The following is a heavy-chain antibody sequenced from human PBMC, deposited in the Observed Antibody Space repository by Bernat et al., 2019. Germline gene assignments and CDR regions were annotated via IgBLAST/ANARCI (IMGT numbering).Heavy chain of an antibody. CDR3: AKARQLESDY. CDR1: GFTVSSNY. D-gene: IGHD6-6*01. V-gene: IGHV3-23*04. Sequence: EVQLVESGGGLVQPGGSLRLSCAASGFTVSSNYMSWVRQAPGKGLEWVSVISGSGGSTYYADSVKGRFTISRDNSKNTLYLQMNSLRAEDTAVYYCAKARQLESDYWGQGTLVTVSS. CDR2: ISGSGGST. J-gene: IGHJ4*02.